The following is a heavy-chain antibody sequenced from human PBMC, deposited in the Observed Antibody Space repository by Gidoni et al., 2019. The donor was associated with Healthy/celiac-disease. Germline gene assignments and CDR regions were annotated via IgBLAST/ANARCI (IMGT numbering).Heavy chain of an antibody. CDR3: ARDDPRSSSGWYKSWFDP. V-gene: IGHV1-69*01. CDR2: IIPIFGTA. Sequence: QVQLVQSGAEVKKPGSSVKVSCKASGGPFSSYAISWVRQAPGQGLEWMGGIIPIFGTANYAQKFQGRVTITADESTSTAYMELSSLRSEDTAVYYCARDDPRSSSGWYKSWFDPWGQGTLVTVSS. D-gene: IGHD6-19*01. CDR1: GGPFSSYA. J-gene: IGHJ5*02.